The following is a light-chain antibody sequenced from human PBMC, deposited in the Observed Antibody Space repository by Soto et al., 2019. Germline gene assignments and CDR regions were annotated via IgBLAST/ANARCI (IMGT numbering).Light chain of an antibody. CDR3: SSYTSSSTRV. CDR1: SSDVGGYNY. J-gene: IGLJ3*02. V-gene: IGLV2-14*01. CDR2: EVS. Sequence: QSALTQPASVSGSPGQSITISCTGTSSDVGGYNYVSWYQQHPGKAPKLMIYEVSNRPSGVSKRFSGSKSGNTASLTISGLQAEDEADYYCSSYTSSSTRVFGGGTKVTVL.